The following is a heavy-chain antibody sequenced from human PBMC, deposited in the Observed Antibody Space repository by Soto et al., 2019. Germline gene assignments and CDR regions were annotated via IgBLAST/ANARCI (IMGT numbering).Heavy chain of an antibody. Sequence: GGSLRLSCAASGFTFSSYGMHWVRQAPGKGLQCVAAISYDGSNEDYVDSVKGRFTISRDNSKNTLYLQMNSLRAEDTAVYYCAKAGIYDTFDIWGQGTMVTVSS. CDR1: GFTFSSYG. V-gene: IGHV3-30*18. CDR3: AKAGIYDTFDI. J-gene: IGHJ3*02. D-gene: IGHD5-12*01. CDR2: ISYDGSNE.